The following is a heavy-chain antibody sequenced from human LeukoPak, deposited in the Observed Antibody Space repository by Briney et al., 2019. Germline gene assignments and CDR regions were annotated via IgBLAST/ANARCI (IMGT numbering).Heavy chain of an antibody. J-gene: IGHJ4*02. D-gene: IGHD4-17*01. CDR1: GFTFSAHW. Sequence: HPGGSLRLSCAASGFTFSAHWMSWVRQAQGKGLEWVSAISGSGITTYYADSVKGRFTVSRDNSKNTLYLQMNSLRAEDTAVYYCAKDSTTVTSGSFDYWGQGTLVTVSS. CDR2: ISGSGITT. V-gene: IGHV3-23*01. CDR3: AKDSTTVTSGSFDY.